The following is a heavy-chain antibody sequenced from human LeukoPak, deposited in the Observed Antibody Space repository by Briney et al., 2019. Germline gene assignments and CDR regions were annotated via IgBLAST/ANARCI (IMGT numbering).Heavy chain of an antibody. CDR1: GFTFSSYA. V-gene: IGHV3-23*01. CDR3: AKPGDGCSGGSCYYFDY. J-gene: IGHJ4*02. D-gene: IGHD2-15*01. CDR2: ISGSGGNT. Sequence: GGSLRLSCAASGFTFSSYAMSWARQAPGKGLEWISGISGSGGNTYYADSVKGRFTISRDISKNTLYLQMNSLRGEDTAVYYCAKPGDGCSGGSCYYFDYWGQGTLVTVFS.